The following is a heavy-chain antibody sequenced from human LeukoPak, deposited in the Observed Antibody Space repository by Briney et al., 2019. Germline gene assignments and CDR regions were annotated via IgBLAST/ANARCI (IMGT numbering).Heavy chain of an antibody. CDR3: ARFRTSFKTGGT. V-gene: IGHV4-39*01. D-gene: IGHD2-15*01. CDR1: GGSISSSSYY. J-gene: IGHJ5*02. Sequence: PSETLSLTRTVSGGSISSSSYYWGWIRQPPGKGLEWIGSIYYSGSTYYNPSLKSRVTISVDTSKNQFSLKLSSVTAADTAVYYCARFRTSFKTGGTWGQGTLVTVSS. CDR2: IYYSGST.